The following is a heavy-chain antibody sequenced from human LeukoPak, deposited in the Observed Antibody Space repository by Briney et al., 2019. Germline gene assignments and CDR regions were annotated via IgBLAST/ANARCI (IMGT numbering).Heavy chain of an antibody. CDR2: ISDDGSNK. CDR3: ARTYGSSADAFDI. D-gene: IGHD6-6*01. J-gene: IGHJ3*02. Sequence: GGSLRLSCAAYGFSFTNYSVHWVRQAPGKGLEWVALISDDGSNKYYADSVKGRFTISRDNAKNTLYLQMSSLRSEDTAVYYCARTYGSSADAFDIWGQGTMVTVSS. CDR1: GFSFTNYS. V-gene: IGHV3-30*04.